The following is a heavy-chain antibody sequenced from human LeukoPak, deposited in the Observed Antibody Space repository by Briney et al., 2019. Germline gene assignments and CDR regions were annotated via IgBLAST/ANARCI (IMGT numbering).Heavy chain of an antibody. CDR1: GFTFSSYS. CDR2: ISSSSSYI. J-gene: IGHJ4*02. CDR3: AREHYSSSWSSYY. Sequence: PGGSLRLSCAASGFTFSSYSMNWVRQAPGKGLEWVSSISSSSSYIYYADSVKGRFTISRDNAKNSPYLQMNSLRAEDTAVYYCAREHYSSSWSSYYWGQGTLVTVSS. V-gene: IGHV3-21*01. D-gene: IGHD6-13*01.